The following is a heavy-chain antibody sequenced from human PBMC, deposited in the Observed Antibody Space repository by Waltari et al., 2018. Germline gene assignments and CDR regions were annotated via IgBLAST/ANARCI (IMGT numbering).Heavy chain of an antibody. D-gene: IGHD6-13*01. V-gene: IGHV3-30-3*01. CDR3: AGARSSSWYGVLDY. CDR2: ISYDGSNK. Sequence: QVQLVESGGGVVQPGRSLRLSCAASGFTFSSYAMHWVRQAPGKGLEWVAVISYDGSNKYYADSVKGRFTISRDNSKNTLYLQMNSLRAEDTAVYYCAGARSSSWYGVLDYWGQGTLVTVSS. CDR1: GFTFSSYA. J-gene: IGHJ4*02.